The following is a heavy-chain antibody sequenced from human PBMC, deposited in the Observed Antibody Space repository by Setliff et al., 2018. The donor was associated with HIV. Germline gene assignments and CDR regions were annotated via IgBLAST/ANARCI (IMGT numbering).Heavy chain of an antibody. CDR3: ARDFTRGHAFDI. V-gene: IGHV4-34*01. Sequence: SETLSLTCAVYGGSFSDYYWSWIRQPPGKGMEWIAEINHSGSTNYNPSLKSRVTISVDTSKNQFSLKLSSVSAADTAVYYCARDFTRGHAFDIWGQGTMVTVSS. J-gene: IGHJ3*02. D-gene: IGHD2-2*01. CDR2: INHSGST. CDR1: GGSFSDYY.